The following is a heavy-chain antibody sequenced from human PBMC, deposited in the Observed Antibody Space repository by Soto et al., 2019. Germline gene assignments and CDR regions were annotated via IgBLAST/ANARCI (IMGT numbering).Heavy chain of an antibody. CDR2: VFSNDDT. Sequence: QITLKESGPTLVQATQPLTLSGTFSGFSLNTGGVAVAWIRQPPGKALEWLALVFSNDDTRYRPSLRSRLTSTKDSSKNQVLLIITNIDPVDTATYFWSHRRSPNEYGLDVWGQGTTVTVSS. CDR1: GFSLNTGGVA. CDR3: SHRRSPNEYGLDV. V-gene: IGHV2-5*01. J-gene: IGHJ6*02.